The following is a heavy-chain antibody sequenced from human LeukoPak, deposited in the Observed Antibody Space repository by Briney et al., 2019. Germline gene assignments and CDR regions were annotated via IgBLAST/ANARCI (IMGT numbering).Heavy chain of an antibody. V-gene: IGHV4-59*01. Sequence: SDTLSLTCTVSDGSISTYYWSWIRQPPGKGLEWIGNIFYSGSSNYNPSLKSRVTISVDTAKNQFSLTLSSVTAADTAVYFCARDDSSGWYYYWGQGTLVTVSS. D-gene: IGHD6-19*01. CDR3: ARDDSSGWYYY. CDR1: DGSISTYY. J-gene: IGHJ4*02. CDR2: IFYSGSS.